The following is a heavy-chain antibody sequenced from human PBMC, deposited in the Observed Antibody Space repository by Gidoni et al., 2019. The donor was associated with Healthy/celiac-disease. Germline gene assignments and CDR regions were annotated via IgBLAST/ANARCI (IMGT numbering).Heavy chain of an antibody. CDR2: IIWNSGSI. V-gene: IGHV3-9*01. D-gene: IGHD3-22*01. CDR3: AKGRKVVVTPFDI. CDR1: GFTFDDYA. Sequence: DVQLVESGGGLVQPGRSLRLSCAASGFTFDDYAMHWVRQATGKGLEWVSGIIWNSGSIGDADSVKCRFTISRDNAKNSLYLQMNSLRAEDTALYYCAKGRKVVVTPFDIWGQGTMVTVSS. J-gene: IGHJ3*02.